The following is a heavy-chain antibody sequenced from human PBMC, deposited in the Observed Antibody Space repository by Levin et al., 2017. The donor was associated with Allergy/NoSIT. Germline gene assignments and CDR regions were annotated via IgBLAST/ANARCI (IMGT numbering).Heavy chain of an antibody. V-gene: IGHV3-21*01. CDR2: ISSTSSSM. CDR1: GFTFSSFN. D-gene: IGHD3-22*01. Sequence: GESLKISCAASGFTFSSFNMNWVRQAPGKGLEWVSFISSTSSSMYYADSVKGRFTISRDNAKNSLYLQMNSLRVEDTAVYYCRRYHYDSSGYYSDFWGQGALVTVSS. J-gene: IGHJ4*02. CDR3: RRYHYDSSGYYSDF.